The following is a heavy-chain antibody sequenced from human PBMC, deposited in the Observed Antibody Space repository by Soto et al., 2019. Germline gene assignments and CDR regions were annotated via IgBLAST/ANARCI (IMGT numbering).Heavy chain of an antibody. CDR1: VFTFSSYS. CDR3: ARGPALDYYDSSGYYLNGFDP. CDR2: ISSSSSTI. Sequence: WWSLRLSCSASVFTFSSYSMNWCRQAPGKGLEWVSYISSSSSTIYYADSVKGRFTISRDNVKNSLYLQMNSLRDEDTAVYYRARGPALDYYDSSGYYLNGFDPWGQGTLVTVSS. D-gene: IGHD3-22*01. V-gene: IGHV3-48*02. J-gene: IGHJ5*02.